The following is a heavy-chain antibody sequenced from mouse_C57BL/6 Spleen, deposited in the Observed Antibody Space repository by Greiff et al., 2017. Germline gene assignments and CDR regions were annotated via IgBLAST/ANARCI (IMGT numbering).Heavy chain of an antibody. V-gene: IGHV1-80*01. CDR2: IYPGDGDT. CDR1: GYAFSSYW. Sequence: VKLQESGAELVKPGASVKISCKASGYAFSSYWMNWVKQRPGKGLEWIGQIYPGDGDTNYNGKFKGKATLTADKSSSTAYMQLSSLTSEDSAVYFCARSGYGNYSYWYFDVWGTGTTVTVSS. J-gene: IGHJ1*03. D-gene: IGHD2-1*01. CDR3: ARSGYGNYSYWYFDV.